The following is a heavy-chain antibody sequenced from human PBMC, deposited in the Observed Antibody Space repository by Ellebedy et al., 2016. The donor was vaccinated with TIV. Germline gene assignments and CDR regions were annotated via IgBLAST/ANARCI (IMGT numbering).Heavy chain of an antibody. CDR3: ASAREGGWYFDL. D-gene: IGHD1-26*01. CDR2: TYYRSKWNN. V-gene: IGHV6-1*01. CDR1: GDSVSSNSAA. Sequence: SQTLSLTCAISGDSVSSNSAAWNWIRQSPSRGLEWLGRTYYRSKWNNDYTVSVKSRVTINPYTSKNQFSLQLNSVTPEDTAVYYCASAREGGWYFDLWGRGTLVTISS. J-gene: IGHJ2*01.